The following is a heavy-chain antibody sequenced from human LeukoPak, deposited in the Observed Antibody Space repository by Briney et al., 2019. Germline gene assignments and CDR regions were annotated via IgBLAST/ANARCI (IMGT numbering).Heavy chain of an antibody. D-gene: IGHD6-6*01. CDR3: AREDGSSSYLFDY. CDR1: GFTFSSYA. J-gene: IGHJ4*02. Sequence: GGSLRLPCAASGFTFSSYAMHWVRQAPGKGLEWVAVISYDGSNKYYADSVKGRFTISRDNSKNTLYLQMNSLRAEDTAVYYCAREDGSSSYLFDYWGQGTLVTVSS. CDR2: ISYDGSNK. V-gene: IGHV3-30-3*01.